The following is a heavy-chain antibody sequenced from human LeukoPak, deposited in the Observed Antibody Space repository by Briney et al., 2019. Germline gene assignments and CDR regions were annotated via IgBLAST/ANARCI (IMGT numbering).Heavy chain of an antibody. V-gene: IGHV3-13*01. CDR2: IDRDGVT. CDR1: GFIFSKYD. D-gene: IGHD3-10*01. J-gene: IGHJ3*02. Sequence: GGSLRLSCAASGFIFSKYDMHWVRQVTGKGLEWVSGIDRDGVTYYSGSVKGRFTSSRENAKNSLYLQMNSLRAEDTAVYYCARDRITMVRGTFDIWGQGTMVTVSS. CDR3: ARDRITMVRGTFDI.